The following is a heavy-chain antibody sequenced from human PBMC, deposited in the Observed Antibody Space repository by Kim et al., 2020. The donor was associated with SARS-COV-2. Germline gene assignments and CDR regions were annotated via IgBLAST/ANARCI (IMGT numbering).Heavy chain of an antibody. CDR3: ARVTHDAFDI. CDR1: GGSISSYY. V-gene: IGHV4-59*13. Sequence: SETLSLTCTVSGGSISSYYWSWIRQPPGKGLEWIGYIYYSGSTNYNPSLKSRVTISVDTSKNQFSLKLSSVTAADTAVYYCARVTHDAFDIWGQGTMVTVSS. D-gene: IGHD1-20*01. CDR2: IYYSGST. J-gene: IGHJ3*02.